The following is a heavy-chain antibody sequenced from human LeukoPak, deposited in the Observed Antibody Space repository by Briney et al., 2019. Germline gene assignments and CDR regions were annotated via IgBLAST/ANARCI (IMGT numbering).Heavy chain of an antibody. CDR2: ICSGGNT. J-gene: IGHJ4*02. CDR3: ARDGPWRSDC. CDR1: GGSVSSDYY. V-gene: IGHV4-39*02. Sequence: SETLSLTCTVSGGSVSSDYYWGWTRQPPGKGLEWIGSICSGGNTCYNPSLKSRVTISADSSKNHFFLQLTSATAADTAVYFCARDGPWRSDCWGQGTLVTVSS. D-gene: IGHD3-3*01.